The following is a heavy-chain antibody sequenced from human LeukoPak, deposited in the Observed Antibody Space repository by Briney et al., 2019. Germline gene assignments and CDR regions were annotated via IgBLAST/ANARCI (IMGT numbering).Heavy chain of an antibody. CDR1: GFTFSNYW. J-gene: IGHJ4*02. Sequence: GGSLRLSCAASGFTFSNYWMSWVRQAPGKGLEWVANIKQDGSEKHYVDSVKGRFTISRDNSKNTLSLQMNSLRPEDTAVYYCAKGYCSGTSCYSGLDWGQGTLVTVSS. D-gene: IGHD2-2*01. V-gene: IGHV3-7*01. CDR2: IKQDGSEK. CDR3: AKGYCSGTSCYSGLD.